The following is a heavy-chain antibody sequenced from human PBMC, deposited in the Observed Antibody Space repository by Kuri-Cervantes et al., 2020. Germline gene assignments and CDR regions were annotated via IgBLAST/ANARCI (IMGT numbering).Heavy chain of an antibody. CDR3: ASHAGTGGYNWFDP. Sequence: SETLSLTCTVSGGSISSGGYYWSWIRQHPGKGLEWIGYIYYSGSTYYNPSLKSRVTISVDTSKNQFSLKLSSVTAADTAVYYCASHAGTGGYNWFDPWGQGTLVTVSS. J-gene: IGHJ5*02. CDR2: IYYSGST. V-gene: IGHV4-31*03. D-gene: IGHD6-13*01. CDR1: GGSISSGGYY.